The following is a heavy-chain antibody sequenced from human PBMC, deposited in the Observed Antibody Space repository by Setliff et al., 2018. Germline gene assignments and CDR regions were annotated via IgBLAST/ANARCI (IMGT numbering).Heavy chain of an antibody. Sequence: AASVKVSCKTSGHIFSSYGITWVRQAPGQGLEWMGWISSYNDVANYAQNFQGRVTMTKDTSTTTAYMELKSLRSDDTAIYYCSRLVRYCTRTSCQRLSGDDYWGQGALVTVSS. D-gene: IGHD2-2*01. CDR2: ISSYNDVA. CDR3: SRLVRYCTRTSCQRLSGDDY. J-gene: IGHJ4*02. CDR1: GHIFSSYG. V-gene: IGHV1-18*01.